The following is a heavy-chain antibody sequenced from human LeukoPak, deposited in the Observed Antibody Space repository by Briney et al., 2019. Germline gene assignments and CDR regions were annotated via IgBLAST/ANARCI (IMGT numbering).Heavy chain of an antibody. CDR3: ARGPYYDILTGPDAFDI. CDR1: GGSFSGYY. V-gene: IGHV4-34*01. J-gene: IGHJ3*02. D-gene: IGHD3-9*01. CDR2: INHSGST. Sequence: SETLSLTCAVYGGSFSGYYWSWIRQPPGKGLEWIGEINHSGSTNYNPSLKSRVTISVDTSKNQFSLKLSSVTAADTAVYYCARGPYYDILTGPDAFDIWGQGIMVTVSS.